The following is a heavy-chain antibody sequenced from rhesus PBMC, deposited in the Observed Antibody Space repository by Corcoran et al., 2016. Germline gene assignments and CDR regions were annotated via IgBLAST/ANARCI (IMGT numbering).Heavy chain of an antibody. Sequence: QLQLQASGPGLVKPSETLSLTCAVSGGSIRSNWWSWIREHPGEGLEWIGRISGSGGSNSYNPSLKSRVTISTDTSKNQLSLKLISVTAADTAVYYCARGVWGSGYYTEDFWGQGVLVTVSS. D-gene: IGHD3-28*01. CDR2: ISGSGGSN. V-gene: IGHV4-173*01. CDR3: ARGVWGSGYYTEDF. J-gene: IGHJ4*01. CDR1: GGSIRSNW.